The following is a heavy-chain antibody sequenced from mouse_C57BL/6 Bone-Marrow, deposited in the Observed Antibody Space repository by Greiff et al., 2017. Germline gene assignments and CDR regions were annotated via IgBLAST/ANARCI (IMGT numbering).Heavy chain of an antibody. CDR2: IDPSASYT. CDR3: AVYYEDDEDFDY. Sequence: VQLQQSGAELVMPGASVKLSCKASGYTFTSYWMHWVKQRPGQGLEWIGEIDPSASYTNYNQKFKGKSTLTVDKSSSPAYMQLSSLTSEDSAVYDCAVYYEDDEDFDYWGQGTSLTVSS. J-gene: IGHJ2*02. V-gene: IGHV1-69*01. CDR1: GYTFTSYW. D-gene: IGHD2-4*01.